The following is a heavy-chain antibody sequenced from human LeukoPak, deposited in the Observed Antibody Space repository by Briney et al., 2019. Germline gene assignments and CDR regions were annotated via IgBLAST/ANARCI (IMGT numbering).Heavy chain of an antibody. CDR1: GFTVTEYA. Sequence: GSLRLSCAASGFTVTEYAMTWIRQSPGKGLEWVSSMSDIGPNTYYADSVKGRFTISRDTSKNTLLLQMNSLRAEDTAVYYCAKSIAVAGFDYWGQGTLVTVSS. CDR3: AKSIAVAGFDY. V-gene: IGHV3-23*01. CDR2: MSDIGPNT. D-gene: IGHD6-19*01. J-gene: IGHJ4*02.